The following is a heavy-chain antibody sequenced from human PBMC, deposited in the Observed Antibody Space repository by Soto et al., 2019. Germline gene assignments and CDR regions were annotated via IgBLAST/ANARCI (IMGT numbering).Heavy chain of an antibody. Sequence: SETLSLTYAVSGGYVSSGSYYWTWIRQPPGRGLEWIGSIYYSGTTDYNPSLKSRVTISVDRSKNQFSLKLSSVTAADTAVYYCARQGENYYGAGSYYTFNWFDPWGQGTPVTVSS. CDR1: GGYVSSGSYY. J-gene: IGHJ5*02. V-gene: IGHV4-39*01. D-gene: IGHD3-10*01. CDR3: ARQGENYYGAGSYYTFNWFDP. CDR2: IYYSGTT.